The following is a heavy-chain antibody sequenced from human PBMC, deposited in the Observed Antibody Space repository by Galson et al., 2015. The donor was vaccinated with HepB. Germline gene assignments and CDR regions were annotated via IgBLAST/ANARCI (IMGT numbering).Heavy chain of an antibody. CDR3: ARRSGLAAVRPFDY. J-gene: IGHJ4*02. CDR2: IIPIFGTA. CDR1: GGTFSSYA. Sequence: SVKVSCKASGGTFSSYAISWVRQAPGQGLEWMGGIIPIFGTANYAQKFQGRVTITADKSTSTAYMELSSLRSEDTAVYYCARRSGLAAVRPFDYWGQGTLVTVSS. D-gene: IGHD6-13*01. V-gene: IGHV1-69*06.